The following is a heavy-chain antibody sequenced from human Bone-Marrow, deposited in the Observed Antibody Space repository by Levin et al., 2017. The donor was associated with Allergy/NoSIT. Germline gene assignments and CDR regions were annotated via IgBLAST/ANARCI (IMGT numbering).Heavy chain of an antibody. J-gene: IGHJ6*02. CDR1: GFSFSNYG. CDR3: EKGTKATTPGVSYFYCYGMDV. D-gene: IGHD1-7*01. Sequence: GESLKISCAASGFSFSNYGLHWVRQAPGKGLEWVAVISYDGGKQYYADSVKDRFTISRDNSKNTLYLQMSSLKPEDTAVYYCEKGTKATTPGVSYFYCYGMDVWGPGPPVTVSS. CDR2: ISYDGGKQ. V-gene: IGHV3-30*18.